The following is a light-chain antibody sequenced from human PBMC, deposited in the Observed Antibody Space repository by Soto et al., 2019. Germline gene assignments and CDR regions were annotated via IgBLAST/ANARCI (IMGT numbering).Light chain of an antibody. Sequence: QSALTQPASVSGSPGQSITFSCTGTSSDLGTYDYVSWHQQHPGKAPKLIIYDVNNRPSGVSSRFSGSKSGNTASLTISGLQTEDEADYYCGSCSNSGTHVFGTGTKVTV. CDR1: SSDLGTYDY. CDR3: GSCSNSGTHV. CDR2: DVN. J-gene: IGLJ1*01. V-gene: IGLV2-14*01.